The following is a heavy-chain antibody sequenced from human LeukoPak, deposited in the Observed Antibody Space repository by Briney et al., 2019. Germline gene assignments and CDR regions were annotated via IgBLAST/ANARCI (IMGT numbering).Heavy chain of an antibody. V-gene: IGHV4-31*03. CDR1: GGSISSGGYY. D-gene: IGHD6-6*01. CDR2: IYHSGST. Sequence: SETLSLTCTVSGGSISSGGYYWSWIRQHPGKGLEWIGYIYHSGSTYYNPSLKSRVTISVDTSKNQFSLKLSSVTAADTAVYYCARYSSSSGLAFDYWGQGTLVTVSS. J-gene: IGHJ4*02. CDR3: ARYSSSSGLAFDY.